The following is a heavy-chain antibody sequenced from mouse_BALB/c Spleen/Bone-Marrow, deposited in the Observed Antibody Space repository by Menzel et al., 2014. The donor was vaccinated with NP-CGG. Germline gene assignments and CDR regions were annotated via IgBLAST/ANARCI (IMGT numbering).Heavy chain of an antibody. D-gene: IGHD2-4*01. V-gene: IGHV5-17*02. J-gene: IGHJ4*01. CDR1: GFTFSSFG. CDR3: ARARSTMITTGTLDY. CDR2: ISSGSSTI. Sequence: EVQGVESGGGLVQPGGSRKLSCAASGFTFSSFGMHWVRQAPEKGLEWVAYISSGSSTIYYADTLKGRFTISRDNPKNTLFLQMTGLRSEDTAMYYCARARSTMITTGTLDYWGQGTSVTVSS.